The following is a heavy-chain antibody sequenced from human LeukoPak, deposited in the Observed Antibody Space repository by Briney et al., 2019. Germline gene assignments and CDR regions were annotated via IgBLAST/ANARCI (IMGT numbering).Heavy chain of an antibody. V-gene: IGHV3-21*01. Sequence: PGGSLRLSCAASGFTFSSFSMNWVRQAPGKGLEWVSSISSGGDYKHYADSVKGRLTISRDNSKNTLYLQMNRLRAEDTAVYYCARETYYGSGSYSDFALDYWGQGTLVTVSS. J-gene: IGHJ4*02. CDR1: GFTFSSFS. CDR3: ARETYYGSGSYSDFALDY. D-gene: IGHD3-10*01. CDR2: ISSGGDYK.